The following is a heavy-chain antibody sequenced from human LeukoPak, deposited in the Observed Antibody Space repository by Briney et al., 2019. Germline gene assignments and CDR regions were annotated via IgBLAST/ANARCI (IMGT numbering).Heavy chain of an antibody. D-gene: IGHD3-22*01. CDR3: AREILYYYDSSGRGAFDI. CDR1: GFTFSSYS. CDR2: ISSSSSYI. J-gene: IGHJ3*02. V-gene: IGHV3-21*04. Sequence: PGGSLRLSCAASGFTFSSYSMNWVRQAPGKGLEWVSSISSSSSYIYYADSVKGRFTISRDNAKNSLYLQMNSLRAEDTALYYCAREILYYYDSSGRGAFDIWGQGTMVTVSS.